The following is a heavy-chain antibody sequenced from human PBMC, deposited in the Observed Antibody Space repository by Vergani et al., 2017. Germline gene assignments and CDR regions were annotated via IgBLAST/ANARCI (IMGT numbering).Heavy chain of an antibody. Sequence: EVQLVESGGGLIQPGGSLRLSCAASGFTVSSHYMSWVHQAPGKGLEWVSVIYSGGSTYYADSVKGRFTISRDNSKNTLYLQMNSLRAEDTAVYYCAKDLRPIAVAGTFDYWGQGTLVTVSS. CDR1: GFTVSSHY. CDR2: IYSGGST. CDR3: AKDLRPIAVAGTFDY. J-gene: IGHJ4*02. D-gene: IGHD6-19*01. V-gene: IGHV3-53*01.